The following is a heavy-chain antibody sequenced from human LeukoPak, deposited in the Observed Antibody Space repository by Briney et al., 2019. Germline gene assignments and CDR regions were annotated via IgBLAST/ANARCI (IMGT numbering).Heavy chain of an antibody. CDR2: IYYSGST. J-gene: IGHJ5*02. CDR3: ARVGDCSGGSCYSFSNWFDP. D-gene: IGHD2-15*01. V-gene: IGHV4-59*01. Sequence: ETLSLTCTVSGGSISSYYWSWIRQPPGKGLEWIGYIYYSGSTNYNPSLKSRVTISVDTSKNQFSLKLSSVTAADTAVYYCARVGDCSGGSCYSFSNWFDPWGQGTLVTVSS. CDR1: GGSISSYY.